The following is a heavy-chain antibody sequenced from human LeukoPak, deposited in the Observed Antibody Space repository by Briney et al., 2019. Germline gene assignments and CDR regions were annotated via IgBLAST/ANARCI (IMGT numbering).Heavy chain of an antibody. V-gene: IGHV3-30*18. D-gene: IGHD6-19*01. CDR1: GFTFSSYG. Sequence: GGSLRLSCAASGFTFSSYGMHWVRQAPGKGLEWVAVISYDGSNKYYADSVKGRFTISRDNSKNTLYLQMNSLRAADTAVYYCAKEDSGWYEGVYYFDYWGQGTLVTVSS. CDR3: AKEDSGWYEGVYYFDY. J-gene: IGHJ4*02. CDR2: ISYDGSNK.